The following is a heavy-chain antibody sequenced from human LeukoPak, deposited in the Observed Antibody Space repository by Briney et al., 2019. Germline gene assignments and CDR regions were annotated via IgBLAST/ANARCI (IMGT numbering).Heavy chain of an antibody. V-gene: IGHV4-30-2*01. CDR2: IYHSGST. D-gene: IGHD4-17*01. CDR3: ARLYGDYPEGGDY. CDR1: GGSISSGGYS. Sequence: SETLSLTCAVSGGSISSGGYSWSWIRQPPGKGLEWIGYIYHSGSTYYNPSLKSRVTISVDTSKNQFSLKLSSVTAADTAVYYCARLYGDYPEGGDYWGQGTLVTVSS. J-gene: IGHJ4*02.